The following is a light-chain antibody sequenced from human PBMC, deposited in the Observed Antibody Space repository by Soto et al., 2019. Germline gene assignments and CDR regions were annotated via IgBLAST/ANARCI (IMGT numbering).Light chain of an antibody. CDR1: QSISSW. CDR3: QQYNSLWT. CDR2: KAS. V-gene: IGKV1-5*03. J-gene: IGKJ1*01. Sequence: DIQMTQSPSTLSASVGDRVTITCRASQSISSWLAWYQQKPGKAPKLLIYKASILESGVPSKFSGSGSGTEFTLTISSLQPDVFATYYCQQYNSLWTFGQGTKVEIK.